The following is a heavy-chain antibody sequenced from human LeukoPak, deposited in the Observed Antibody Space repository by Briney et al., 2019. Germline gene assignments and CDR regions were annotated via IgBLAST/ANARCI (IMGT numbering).Heavy chain of an antibody. Sequence: ASVKVSCKASGYTFSSYDINWVRQATGQGFEWMGWTNPNSGNTGYAQRFQGRVTITRNASINTAYMELNSLRSEDTAVYYCARGRGYAYGPNDMDVWGKGTTVTVSS. D-gene: IGHD5-18*01. V-gene: IGHV1-8*03. CDR3: ARGRGYAYGPNDMDV. CDR2: TNPNSGNT. J-gene: IGHJ6*03. CDR1: GYTFSSYD.